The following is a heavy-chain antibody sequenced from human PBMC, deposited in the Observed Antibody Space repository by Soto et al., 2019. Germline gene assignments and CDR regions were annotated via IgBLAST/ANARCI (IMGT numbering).Heavy chain of an antibody. CDR1: GFTFSSYA. D-gene: IGHD3-10*01. V-gene: IGHV3-23*01. J-gene: IGHJ6*01. CDR2: VSAGGDMT. CDR3: ARGDRGGSGSPASYYYSGFDV. Sequence: DVQLLESGGHLVQPGGSLRLSCAASGFTFSSYAMSWVRQAPGKGLEWVSSVSAGGDMTYYSDSVKGRFTISRDNTNNALFLQINRLRIEDTSLYYCARGDRGGSGSPASYYYSGFDVRGQGTTVTVS.